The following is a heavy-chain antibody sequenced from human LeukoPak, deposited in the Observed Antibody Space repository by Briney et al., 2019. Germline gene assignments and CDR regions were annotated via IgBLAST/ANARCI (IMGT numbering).Heavy chain of an antibody. D-gene: IGHD2-2*01. CDR1: GYSFTSYW. CDR2: IYPGDSAT. J-gene: IGHJ4*02. Sequence: GEPLKISCQGSGYSFTSYWIGWVRQMPGKGLGWMGIIYPGDSATRNSPSFQGQVTISADKSISTADLQWSSLKASDTAMYFCARLGLYASYYFDFWGQGTGVSVSS. V-gene: IGHV5-51*01. CDR3: ARLGLYASYYFDF.